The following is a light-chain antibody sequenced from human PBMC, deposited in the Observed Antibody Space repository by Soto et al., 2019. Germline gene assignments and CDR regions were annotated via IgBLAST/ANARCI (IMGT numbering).Light chain of an antibody. CDR2: AAV. Sequence: DIHLTQSPSLLSASVGNIFTITCRASQGISHYVAWYQQKPVQAPKLRVYAAVVLQDGVPSRFRGTGYATEFILIINGLKPEDFATYYCQQVNYYPFTFGGGTKVDIK. V-gene: IGKV1-9*01. J-gene: IGKJ4*01. CDR3: QQVNYYPFT. CDR1: QGISHY.